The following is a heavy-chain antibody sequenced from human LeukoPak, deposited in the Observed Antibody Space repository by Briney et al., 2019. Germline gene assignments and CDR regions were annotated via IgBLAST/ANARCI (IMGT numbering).Heavy chain of an antibody. Sequence: GGSLRLSCAASGFSFNTYGMHWVRQAPGKGLEWVAFIQYDGNNEFYADSVKGRFTISRDNSKNTLYLQMNSLRAEDTAVYYCARPLSSSWYPGFDYWGQGTLITVSS. D-gene: IGHD6-13*01. CDR2: IQYDGNNE. CDR3: ARPLSSSWYPGFDY. CDR1: GFSFNTYG. J-gene: IGHJ4*02. V-gene: IGHV3-30*02.